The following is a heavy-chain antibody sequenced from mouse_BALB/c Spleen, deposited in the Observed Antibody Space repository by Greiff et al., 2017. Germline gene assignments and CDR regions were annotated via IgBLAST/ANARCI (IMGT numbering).Heavy chain of an antibody. V-gene: IGHV5-6-5*01. CDR1: GFTFSSYA. CDR3: ARDHFDV. J-gene: IGHJ1*01. Sequence: EVQLVESGGGLVKPGGSLKLSCAASGFTFSSYAMSWVRQTPEKRLEWVASISSGGSTYYPDSVKGRFTISRDNARNILYLQMSSLRSEDTAMYYCARDHFDVWGAGTTVTVSS. CDR2: ISSGGST.